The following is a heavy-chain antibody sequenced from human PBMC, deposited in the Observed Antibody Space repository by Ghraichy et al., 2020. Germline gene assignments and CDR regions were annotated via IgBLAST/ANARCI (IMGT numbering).Heavy chain of an antibody. J-gene: IGHJ4*02. CDR1: GFTFSSHA. CDR3: AKGGDGRSGSFNYFDH. CDR2: ISGSGGST. V-gene: IGHV3-23*01. D-gene: IGHD3-3*01. Sequence: GGSLRLSCAASGFTFSSHAMSWVRQAPGKGLEWVSSISGSGGSTYYADSVKGRFTTSRDNSKSTLYLQMNSLRAEDTAFYYCAKGGDGRSGSFNYFDHWGQGTLVTVSS.